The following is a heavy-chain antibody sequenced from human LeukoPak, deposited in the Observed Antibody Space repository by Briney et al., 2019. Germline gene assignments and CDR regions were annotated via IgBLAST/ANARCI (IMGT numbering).Heavy chain of an antibody. CDR2: INWNGGST. J-gene: IGHJ3*02. D-gene: IGHD2-2*01. CDR3: ARGRYCSSTSCYWGDAFDI. V-gene: IGHV3-20*01. Sequence: GGSLRLSCAASGFTFNSYAMNWVRQAPGKGLEWVSGINWNGGSTGYADSVKGRFTISRDNAKNSLYLQMNSLRAEDTALYHCARGRYCSSTSCYWGDAFDIWGQGTIVTVSS. CDR1: GFTFNSYA.